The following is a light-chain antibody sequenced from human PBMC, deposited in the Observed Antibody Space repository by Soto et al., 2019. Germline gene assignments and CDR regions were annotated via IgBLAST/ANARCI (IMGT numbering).Light chain of an antibody. V-gene: IGKV3-11*01. J-gene: IGKJ5*01. CDR2: DAS. CDR3: QQRASWVT. Sequence: EIVLTQSQATLSLSPGESATLSCRASQSVSSYLAWFQQKPGQAPRLLIYDASIRATGIPARFSGSGSETDFTLTISSLEPEDFAVYYCQQRASWVTFGQGTRLEIK. CDR1: QSVSSY.